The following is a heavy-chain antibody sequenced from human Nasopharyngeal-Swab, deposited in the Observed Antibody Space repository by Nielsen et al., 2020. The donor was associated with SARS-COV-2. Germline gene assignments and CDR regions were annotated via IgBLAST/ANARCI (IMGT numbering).Heavy chain of an antibody. D-gene: IGHD1-26*01. CDR3: ARANRGSYTLGFDY. J-gene: IGHJ4*02. CDR1: GFTFSSYG. V-gene: IGHV3-30*19. Sequence: GGSLRLSCAASGFTFSSYGMHWVRQAPGKGLEWVAVIWYDGSNKYYADSVKGRFTISRDNSKNTLYLQMNSLRAEDTAVYYCARANRGSYTLGFDYWGQGTLVTVSS. CDR2: IWYDGSNK.